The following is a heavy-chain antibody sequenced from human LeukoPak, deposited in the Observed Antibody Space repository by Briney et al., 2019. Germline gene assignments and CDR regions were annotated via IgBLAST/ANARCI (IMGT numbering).Heavy chain of an antibody. V-gene: IGHV4-59*01. CDR2: IYYSGST. CDR3: ARAAVAVDY. J-gene: IGHJ4*02. D-gene: IGHD6-19*01. CDR1: GGSINNYY. Sequence: PSETLSLTCTVSGGSINNYYWSWIRQPPGKGLEWIGYIYYSGSTNYNPSLKSRVTISVDTSKNQFSLKLSSLTAADTAVYYCARAAVAVDYWGQGTLVTVSS.